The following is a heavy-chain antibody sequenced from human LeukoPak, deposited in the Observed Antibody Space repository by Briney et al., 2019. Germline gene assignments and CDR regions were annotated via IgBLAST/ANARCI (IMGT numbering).Heavy chain of an antibody. CDR2: IYYSGST. J-gene: IGHJ6*03. D-gene: IGHD2-8*01. CDR3: ARDVFYYYYMDV. CDR1: GGSISSNSCY. Sequence: ASETLSLTCTVSGGSISSNSCYWGWIRQPPGKGLEWIGTIYYSESIYYSGSTYYNPSLKSRVTISVDTSKNQFSLKLSSVTAADTAVYYCARDVFYYYYMDVWGKGTTVTVSS. V-gene: IGHV4-39*02.